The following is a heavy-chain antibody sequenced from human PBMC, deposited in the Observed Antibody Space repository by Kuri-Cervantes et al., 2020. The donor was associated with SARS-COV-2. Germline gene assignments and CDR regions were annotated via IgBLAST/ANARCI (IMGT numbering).Heavy chain of an antibody. CDR1: GGSISGYH. D-gene: IGHD3-10*01. Sequence: SETLSLTCTVSGGSISGYHWSWIRQPPGKGLEWIGYVYYSGTTSYNPSLKSRVSVSVDTSKNQFSLKLNSVTAADTAVYYCARNDVSSGTYYNYYFDSWGQGTLVTVSS. CDR3: ARNDVSSGTYYNYYFDS. J-gene: IGHJ4*02. V-gene: IGHV4-59*08. CDR2: VYYSGTT.